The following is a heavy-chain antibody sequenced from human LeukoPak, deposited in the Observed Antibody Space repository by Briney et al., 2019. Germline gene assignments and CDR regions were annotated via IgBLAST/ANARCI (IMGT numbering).Heavy chain of an antibody. V-gene: IGHV3-53*01. CDR3: ARGAGYNYPYYFDY. CDR2: IYGGGNI. J-gene: IGHJ4*02. D-gene: IGHD5-24*01. Sequence: PGGSLRLSCAASGFTFSSYGMHWVRQAPGKGLEWVAVIYGGGNIYYADSVKGRFTISRDNSRNTLYLQMNSLRAEDTAVYYCARGAGYNYPYYFDYWGRGTLVTVSS. CDR1: GFTFSSYG.